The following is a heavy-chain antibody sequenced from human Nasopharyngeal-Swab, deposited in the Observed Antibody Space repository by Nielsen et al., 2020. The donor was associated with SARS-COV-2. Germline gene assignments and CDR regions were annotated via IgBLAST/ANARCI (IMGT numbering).Heavy chain of an antibody. V-gene: IGHV4-31*03. CDR2: IYYSGST. Sequence: SETLSLTCTVSGGSISSGGYYWSWIRQHPGKGLEWIGYIYYSGSTYYNPSLKSRVTISVDTSKNQFSLKLSSVTAADTAVYYCARLDDFWSGYYSGENWFDPWGQGTLVTVSS. CDR3: ARLDDFWSGYYSGENWFDP. D-gene: IGHD3-3*01. J-gene: IGHJ5*02. CDR1: GGSISSGGYY.